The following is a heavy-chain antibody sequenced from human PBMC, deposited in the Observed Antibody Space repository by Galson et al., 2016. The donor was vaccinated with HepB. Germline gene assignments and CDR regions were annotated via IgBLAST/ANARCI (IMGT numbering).Heavy chain of an antibody. V-gene: IGHV3-53*01. CDR3: HNERENNY. D-gene: IGHD1-1*01. Sequence: SLRLSCAVSGFTVSNNYMSWVRQAPGKGLEWVSLIYSGGSTKCADSVKGRFTISRDNSKNTLFLQMDSLRPEDTAVYYCHNERENNYWGQGTLVTVSS. CDR1: GFTVSNNY. CDR2: IYSGGST. J-gene: IGHJ4*02.